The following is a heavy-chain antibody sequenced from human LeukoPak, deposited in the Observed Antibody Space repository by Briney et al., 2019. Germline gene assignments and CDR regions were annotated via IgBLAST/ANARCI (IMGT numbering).Heavy chain of an antibody. V-gene: IGHV4-34*01. CDR1: GGSFSGYY. Sequence: SETLSLTYAVYGGSFSGYYWSWIRQPPGKGLEWIGEINHSGSTNYNPSLKSRVTISVDTAKNQFSLKLNSVTAADTAVYLCARCSTIRSFGEDYSYYMDVWGKGTTVTVSS. CDR2: INHSGST. D-gene: IGHD3-10*01. CDR3: ARCSTIRSFGEDYSYYMDV. J-gene: IGHJ6*03.